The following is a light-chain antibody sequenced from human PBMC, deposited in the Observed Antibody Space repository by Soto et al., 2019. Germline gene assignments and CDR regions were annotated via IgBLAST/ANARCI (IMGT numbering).Light chain of an antibody. J-gene: IGKJ2*01. CDR1: QSVSSNY. Sequence: VLTQSPDTLSLSPGERATLSCGPIQSVSSNYLAWYQQRPGQAPRLLISGASSRASGIPDRFIGSGSGTDFTLTITRLEPEDFAVYYCQQYGGSPLYTFGQGTKVAIK. V-gene: IGKV3-20*01. CDR3: QQYGGSPLYT. CDR2: GAS.